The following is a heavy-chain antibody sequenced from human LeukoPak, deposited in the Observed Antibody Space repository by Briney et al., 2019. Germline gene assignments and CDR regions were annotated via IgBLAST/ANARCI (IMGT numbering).Heavy chain of an antibody. CDR3: ARYDGGSGPFDY. V-gene: IGHV3-53*01. CDR2: LYSGGNT. Sequence: PGGSLRLSCAASGFTFSTNYMSWVRQAPGKELEWVSVLYSGGNTYYADSVKGRFTISRDNSKNTLYLQMNSLRAEDTAVYYCARYDGGSGPFDYWGQGTLVTVSS. J-gene: IGHJ4*02. CDR1: GFTFSTNY. D-gene: IGHD3-10*01.